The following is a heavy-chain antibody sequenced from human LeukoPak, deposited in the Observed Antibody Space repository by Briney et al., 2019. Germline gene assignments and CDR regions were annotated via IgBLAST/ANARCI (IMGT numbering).Heavy chain of an antibody. Sequence: ASVKVSCKASGYTFTSYYMHWVRQAPGQGLEWMGWINPNSGGTNYAQKFQGRVTMTRDTSISTAYMELSRLRSDDTAVYYCARTPPRTSIAAAEVDPWGQGTLVTVSS. V-gene: IGHV1-2*02. J-gene: IGHJ5*02. D-gene: IGHD6-13*01. CDR3: ARTPPRTSIAAAEVDP. CDR2: INPNSGGT. CDR1: GYTFTSYY.